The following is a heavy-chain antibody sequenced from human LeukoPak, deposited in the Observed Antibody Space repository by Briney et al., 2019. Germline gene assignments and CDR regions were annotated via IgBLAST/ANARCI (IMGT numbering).Heavy chain of an antibody. CDR2: IRYDGSNK. Sequence: PGGSLRLSCAASGFTFSSYGMHWVRQAPGKGLEWVAFIRYDGSNKYYADSVKGRFTISRDNSKNTLYLQMNSLRAEDTAVYYCAKVSRLREALYDSERYFDYWGQGTLVTVSS. D-gene: IGHD3-3*01. CDR3: AKVSRLREALYDSERYFDY. J-gene: IGHJ4*02. CDR1: GFTFSSYG. V-gene: IGHV3-30*02.